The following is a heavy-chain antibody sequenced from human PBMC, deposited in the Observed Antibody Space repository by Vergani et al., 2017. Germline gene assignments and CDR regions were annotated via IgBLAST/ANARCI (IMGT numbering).Heavy chain of an antibody. CDR3: ATKSCGTPGCQIGYFRE. Sequence: QVHLVESGGGVVQPGRSLRLSCVVSGFTSSYYGMHWVLQAPGKGLEWVAVISYDGTQKYYADSVKGRFTISRDNSKRTLYLQMNSLRTEDTAVYYCATKSCGTPGCQIGYFREWGQGTLVTVSS. D-gene: IGHD1-1*01. V-gene: IGHV3-30*03. CDR1: GFTSSYYG. CDR2: ISYDGTQK. J-gene: IGHJ1*01.